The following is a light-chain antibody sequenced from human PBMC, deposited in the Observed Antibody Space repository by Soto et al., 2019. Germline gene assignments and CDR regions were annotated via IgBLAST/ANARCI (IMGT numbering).Light chain of an antibody. CDR3: QQSFGPPPT. J-gene: IGKJ2*01. CDR1: QSISSY. CDR2: TAS. V-gene: IGKV1-39*01. Sequence: DIQMTQSPSSLSASVGDRVTITCRASQSISSYLNWYQQKPGKAPKLLIYTASTLQSGVPSRFSGSGSGTDFTLTXSSLQXEDFATYFCQQSFGPPPTFGQGTKLEIK.